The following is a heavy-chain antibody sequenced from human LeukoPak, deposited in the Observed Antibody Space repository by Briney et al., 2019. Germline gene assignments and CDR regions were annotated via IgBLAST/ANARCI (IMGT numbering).Heavy chain of an antibody. Sequence: PGGSLRLSCAASGFTFSSYAMSWVRQAPGKGLEWVSAISGSGGSTYYADSVKGRFTISRDNSKNTLYLQMNSLRAEDTAVYYCAKDIVGATAERLTGAFDIWGQGTMVTVSS. J-gene: IGHJ3*02. CDR1: GFTFSSYA. CDR3: AKDIVGATAERLTGAFDI. D-gene: IGHD1-26*01. CDR2: ISGSGGST. V-gene: IGHV3-23*01.